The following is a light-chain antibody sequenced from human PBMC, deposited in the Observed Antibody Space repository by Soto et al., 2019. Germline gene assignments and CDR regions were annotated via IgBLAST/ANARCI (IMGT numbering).Light chain of an antibody. CDR3: QQYGTSLFT. V-gene: IGKV3-20*01. CDR2: DTS. J-gene: IGKJ4*01. Sequence: EFVLTQSPGTLSLSPGERATLSGRGSQSLANSFIAWYQQKPGQAPRLLIYDTSSRASGIPDRFSGSGSGTDFTLTISRLETEDFAVYYCQQYGTSLFTFGGGTKVDIK. CDR1: QSLANSF.